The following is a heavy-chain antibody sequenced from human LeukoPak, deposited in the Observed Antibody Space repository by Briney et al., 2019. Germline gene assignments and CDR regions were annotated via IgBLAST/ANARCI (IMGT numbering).Heavy chain of an antibody. J-gene: IGHJ5*02. D-gene: IGHD3-22*01. V-gene: IGHV1-46*01. CDR1: GYTFTSYY. CDR3: ARQPSPYYYDSSGYQNWFDP. CDR2: INLSGGST. Sequence: ASVKVSCKASGYTFTSYYMHWVRQAPGQGLEWMGIINLSGGSTSYAQKFQGRVTMTRDTSTSTVYMELSSLRSEDTAVYYCARQPSPYYYDSSGYQNWFDPWGQGTLVTVSS.